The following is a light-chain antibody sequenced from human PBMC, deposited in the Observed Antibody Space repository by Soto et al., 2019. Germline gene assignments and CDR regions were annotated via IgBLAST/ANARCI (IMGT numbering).Light chain of an antibody. J-gene: IGKJ1*01. Sequence: DIQMTQSPSILSASVGDRVTITCRASQSVSGWLAWYQQKPGKAPKLLIYKASSLEGGVPSRFSGSGSGAEFTLTISGLQPDDVATYYCQQYDTYWTFGQGTKVEIK. CDR3: QQYDTYWT. V-gene: IGKV1-5*03. CDR1: QSVSGW. CDR2: KAS.